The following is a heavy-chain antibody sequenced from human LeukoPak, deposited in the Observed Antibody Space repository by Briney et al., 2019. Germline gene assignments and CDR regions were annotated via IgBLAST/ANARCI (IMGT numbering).Heavy chain of an antibody. D-gene: IGHD3-22*01. CDR2: ISAYNGNT. CDR3: ARDHINYYDSSGYYGGVGWFDP. J-gene: IGHJ5*02. V-gene: IGHV1-18*01. CDR1: GYTFTSYG. Sequence: ATVKVSCKTSGYTFTSYGISWVRQAPGQGLEWMGWISAYNGNTNYAQKLQGRVTMTTDTSTSTAYMELRSLRSDDTAVYYCARDHINYYDSSGYYGGVGWFDPWGQGTLVTVSS.